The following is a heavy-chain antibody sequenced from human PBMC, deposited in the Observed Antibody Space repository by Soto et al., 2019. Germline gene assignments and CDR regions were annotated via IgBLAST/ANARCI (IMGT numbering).Heavy chain of an antibody. CDR2: IIPMSGRP. CDR3: TRIGRQSANWFDP. CDR1: GGTFNSYS. Sequence: QVQLVQSGAEVKTPGSSVKVSCKASGGTFNSYSIDWVRQAPGQGFEWMGGIIPMSGRPNYAQRFQGRVTLSADKSTNTVYMKVNSLTHEDTAVYYCTRIGRQSANWFDPWGQGTLVTVSS. J-gene: IGHJ5*02. V-gene: IGHV1-69*06.